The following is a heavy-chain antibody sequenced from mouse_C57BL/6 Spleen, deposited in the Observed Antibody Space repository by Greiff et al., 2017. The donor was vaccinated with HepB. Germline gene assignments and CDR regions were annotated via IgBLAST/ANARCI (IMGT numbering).Heavy chain of an antibody. Sequence: EVKLVESGGGLVKPGGSLKLSCAASGFTFSDYGMHWVRQAPEKGLEWVAYISRGSSTIYYADTMKGRSTISRDNAKNTLFLQMTSLRSEDTAMYYCGRYYYGSWFAYWGQGTLVTVSA. D-gene: IGHD1-1*01. CDR2: ISRGSSTI. CDR1: GFTFSDYG. J-gene: IGHJ3*01. V-gene: IGHV5-17*01. CDR3: GRYYYGSWFAY.